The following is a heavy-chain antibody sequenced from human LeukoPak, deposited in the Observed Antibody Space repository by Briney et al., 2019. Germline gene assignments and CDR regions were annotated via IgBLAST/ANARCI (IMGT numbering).Heavy chain of an antibody. J-gene: IGHJ4*02. CDR2: IYYIGST. V-gene: IGHV4-59*08. D-gene: IGHD4-17*01. CDR1: GGSISSNNW. CDR3: ARHGGAYGFDY. Sequence: SETLSLTCAVSGGSISSNNWWSWVRQPPGKGLEWIGCIYYIGSTNYNPSLKSRVTISVDTSKNQFSLKLSSVTAADTAVYYCARHGGAYGFDYWGQGTLVTVSS.